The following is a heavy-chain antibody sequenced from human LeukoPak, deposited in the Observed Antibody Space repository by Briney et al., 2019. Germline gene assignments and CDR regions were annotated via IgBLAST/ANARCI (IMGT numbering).Heavy chain of an antibody. CDR3: ARDSYSYGYNFDY. V-gene: IGHV3-21*01. D-gene: IGHD5-18*01. J-gene: IGHJ4*02. CDR2: ISSSSSYI. Sequence: GGSLRLSCAASGFTFSSYSMNWVRQAPGKGLEWVSSISSSSSYIYYADSVKGRFTISGDNAKNSLYLQMNSLRAEDTAVYYCARDSYSYGYNFDYWGQGTLVTVSS. CDR1: GFTFSSYS.